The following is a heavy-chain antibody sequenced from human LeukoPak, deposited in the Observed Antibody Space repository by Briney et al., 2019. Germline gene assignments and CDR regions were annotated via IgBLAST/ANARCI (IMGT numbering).Heavy chain of an antibody. Sequence: SETLSLTCAVYGGSFSGYYWSWIRQPPGKGLEWIGEINHSGSTYYNPSLKSRITISVDTSKNQFSLNLSSVTAADTAVYFCAREKIAAAGTFDYWGQGTLVTVSS. CDR2: INHSGST. D-gene: IGHD6-13*01. V-gene: IGHV4-34*09. CDR1: GGSFSGYY. CDR3: AREKIAAAGTFDY. J-gene: IGHJ4*02.